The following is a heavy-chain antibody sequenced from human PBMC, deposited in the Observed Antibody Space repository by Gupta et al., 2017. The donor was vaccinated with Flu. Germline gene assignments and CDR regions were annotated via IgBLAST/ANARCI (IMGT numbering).Heavy chain of an antibody. CDR3: ARGRKGISEAVVYWYLDL. Sequence: IRQPPEKGLEWIGSINYSGKVFYNRSLESRGPISGDMSKNQLSLKLTSVTAADTGIYYCARGRKGISEAVVYWYLDLWGRGTLVTVSS. CDR2: INYSGKV. J-gene: IGHJ2*01. D-gene: IGHD6-19*01. V-gene: IGHV4-34*01.